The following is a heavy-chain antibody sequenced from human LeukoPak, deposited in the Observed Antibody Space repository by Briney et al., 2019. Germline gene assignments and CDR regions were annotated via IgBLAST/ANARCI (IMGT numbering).Heavy chain of an antibody. J-gene: IGHJ4*02. CDR3: AVHHPRNTVDF. Sequence: SQTLSLTCTVDGGSISSYYWSWIRQPPGEGREWIAYISDIVSITYNPSLRSRVTISLDTYKNQFTLKLSSVTAADTAVYYCAVHHPRNTVDFWGPGTLVTVSS. CDR2: ISDIVSI. D-gene: IGHD2/OR15-2a*01. CDR1: GGSISSYY. V-gene: IGHV4-59*08.